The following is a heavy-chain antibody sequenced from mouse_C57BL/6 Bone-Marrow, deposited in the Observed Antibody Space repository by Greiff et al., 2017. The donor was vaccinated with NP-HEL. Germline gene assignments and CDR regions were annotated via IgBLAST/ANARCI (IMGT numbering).Heavy chain of an antibody. CDR1: GYTFTSYS. V-gene: IGHV1-4*01. CDR2: INPTSGFT. CDR3: ARESNWFGY. Sequence: QVQLKQSGAELARPGASVKLSCKASGYTFTSYSMHWVNQRPGQGLDWIGYINPTSGFTKYNQKFKAKATLTADKTSSTAYMQLSSLTSEDSAVYYCARESNWFGYWGQGTTLTVSS. J-gene: IGHJ2*01. D-gene: IGHD4-1*01.